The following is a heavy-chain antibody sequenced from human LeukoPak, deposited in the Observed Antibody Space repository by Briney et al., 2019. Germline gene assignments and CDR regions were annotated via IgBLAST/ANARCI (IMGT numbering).Heavy chain of an antibody. D-gene: IGHD3-9*01. J-gene: IGHJ4*02. CDR3: ARAGLGGFFDY. Sequence: PSETLSLTCTVSGGSISSGDYYWSWIRQPPGKGLEWIGYIYYSGSTYYNPSLKSRVTISVDASKNQFSLKLSSVTAADTAVYYCARAGLGGFFDYWGQGTLVTVSS. CDR1: GGSISSGDYY. CDR2: IYYSGST. V-gene: IGHV4-30-4*01.